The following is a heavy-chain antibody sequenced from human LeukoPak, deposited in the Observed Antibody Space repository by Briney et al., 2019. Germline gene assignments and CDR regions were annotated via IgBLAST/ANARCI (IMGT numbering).Heavy chain of an antibody. CDR1: GYTLTELS. D-gene: IGHD3-10*01. CDR3: ATDLRYYYGSGSYN. V-gene: IGHV1-24*01. Sequence: ASVKVSCKVSGYTLTELSMHWVRQAPGKGLEWMGGFDPEDGETIYAQKFQGRVTMTEDTSTDTAYMELSSLRSEDTAVYYCATDLRYYYGSGSYNWRQGTLVTVSS. J-gene: IGHJ4*02. CDR2: FDPEDGET.